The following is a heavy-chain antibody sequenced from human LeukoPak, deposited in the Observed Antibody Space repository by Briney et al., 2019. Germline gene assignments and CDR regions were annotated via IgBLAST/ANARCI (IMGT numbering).Heavy chain of an antibody. D-gene: IGHD3-10*01. Sequence: SSETLSLTCSVSGGSISSYYWSWIRQPPGKGLEWIGYLYYSGSTNSNPSLKSRVTMSVDTSKNQFSLKLRSVTAADTAVYYCARGGSGISNAFDIWGQGTMGTVSS. J-gene: IGHJ3*02. CDR1: GGSISSYY. V-gene: IGHV4-59*01. CDR3: ARGGSGISNAFDI. CDR2: LYYSGST.